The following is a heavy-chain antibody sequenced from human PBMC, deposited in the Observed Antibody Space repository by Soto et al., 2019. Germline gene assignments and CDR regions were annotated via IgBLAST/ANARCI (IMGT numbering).Heavy chain of an antibody. CDR2: ISSSGSTI. CDR1: GFTFSSYE. D-gene: IGHD6-19*01. V-gene: IGHV3-48*03. Sequence: GGSLRLSCAASGFTFSSYEMNWVRQAPGKGLEWVSYISSSGSTIYYADSVKGRFTISRDNAKNSLYLQTNSLRAEDTAVYYCAACRWGLIAVAGTGLCYGMDVWGQGTTVTVSS. CDR3: AACRWGLIAVAGTGLCYGMDV. J-gene: IGHJ6*02.